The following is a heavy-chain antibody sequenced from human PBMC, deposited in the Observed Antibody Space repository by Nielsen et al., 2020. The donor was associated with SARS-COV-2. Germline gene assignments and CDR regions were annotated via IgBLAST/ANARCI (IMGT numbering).Heavy chain of an antibody. Sequence: GGSLRLSCAASEFTFTNFGMSWVRQVPGKGLTWVAQINSDDSKTTYADSVKGRFTISRDSAENTLYLQMNSLRADDAAVYYCVRIRDDGYYYDTGPFDYWGRGTLVTVPQ. J-gene: IGHJ4*02. CDR1: EFTFTNFG. D-gene: IGHD3-22*01. V-gene: IGHV3-74*01. CDR3: VRIRDDGYYYDTGPFDY. CDR2: INSDDSKT.